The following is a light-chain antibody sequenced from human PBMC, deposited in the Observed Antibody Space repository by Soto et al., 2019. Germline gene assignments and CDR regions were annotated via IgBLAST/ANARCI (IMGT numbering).Light chain of an antibody. V-gene: IGKV1-39*01. J-gene: IGKJ5*01. CDR2: AAS. Sequence: IPMTQSHSSLSASVGYRFTITCLAIQSISSYLNWYQQKPGKAPKLLIYAASSLQSGVPSRFSGSGSGTDFTLTISSLQPEDFATHYCQPVSSILPIPFGHVARLAI. CDR3: QPVSSILPIP. CDR1: QSISSY.